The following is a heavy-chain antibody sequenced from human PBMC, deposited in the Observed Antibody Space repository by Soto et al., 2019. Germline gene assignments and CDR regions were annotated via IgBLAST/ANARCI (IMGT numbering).Heavy chain of an antibody. V-gene: IGHV3-21*01. Sequence: PGGSLRLSCAASGFTFNTYSMNWVRQAPGKGLEWVSSISTSSNYIYYADSVKGRFTISRDNAKSSLYLQMNSLRAEDTAVYYCARVRPYFGSGSYQAPYYFDSWGQGTLVTSPQ. J-gene: IGHJ4*02. CDR1: GFTFNTYS. CDR2: ISTSSNYI. D-gene: IGHD3-10*01. CDR3: ARVRPYFGSGSYQAPYYFDS.